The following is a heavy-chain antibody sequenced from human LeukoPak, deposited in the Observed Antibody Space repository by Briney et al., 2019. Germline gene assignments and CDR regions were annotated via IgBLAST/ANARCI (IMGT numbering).Heavy chain of an antibody. Sequence: SETLSLTCAVYGGSFSGYYWSWIRQPPGKGLEWIGEINHSGSTNYNPSLKSRVTILVDTTKNQLSLKLISVPASDAAVYYCAWRGGGYNGDFDYWGKGTRVTVSS. CDR1: GGSFSGYY. V-gene: IGHV4-34*01. D-gene: IGHD5-24*01. CDR3: AWRGGGYNGDFDY. CDR2: INHSGST. J-gene: IGHJ4*02.